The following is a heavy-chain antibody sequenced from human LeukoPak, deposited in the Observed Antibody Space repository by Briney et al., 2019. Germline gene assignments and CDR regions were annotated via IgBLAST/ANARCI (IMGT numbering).Heavy chain of an antibody. J-gene: IGHJ6*03. Sequence: ASVKVSCKVSGYTLTELSMHWVRQAPGKGLEWMGGFDPEDGETIYAQKFQGRVTMTEDTSTDTAYMELSSLRSEDTAVYYCATSPYRRIGRPSRSYYYYYMDVWGKGTTVTVSS. CDR1: GYTLTELS. D-gene: IGHD1-26*01. V-gene: IGHV1-24*01. CDR2: FDPEDGET. CDR3: ATSPYRRIGRPSRSYYYYYMDV.